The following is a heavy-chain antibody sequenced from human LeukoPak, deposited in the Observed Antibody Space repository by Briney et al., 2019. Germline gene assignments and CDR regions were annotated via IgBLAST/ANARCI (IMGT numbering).Heavy chain of an antibody. D-gene: IGHD3-10*01. CDR2: INHSGST. V-gene: IGHV4-34*01. CDR1: GGSFSGYY. CDR3: ARVRKLRTRGVMDPLDY. Sequence: PSETLSLTCAVYGGSFSGYYWSWIRQPPGKGLEWIGEINHSGSTNYNPSLKSRVTISVDTSKNQFSLKLSSVTAEDTAVYYCARVRKLRTRGVMDPLDYWGQGTLVTVSS. J-gene: IGHJ4*02.